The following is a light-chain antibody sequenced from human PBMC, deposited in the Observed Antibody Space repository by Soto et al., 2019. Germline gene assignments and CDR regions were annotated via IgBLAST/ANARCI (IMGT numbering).Light chain of an antibody. Sequence: QSVLTQPPSVSGAPGQRVTISCTGSSSNIGAGYDVHWYQQLPGRAPKLLIYANINRPSGVPDRFSGSRSGTSASLAITGLQAEDEADYSCQSYDSSLSGFYVFGTGTKVTVL. V-gene: IGLV1-40*01. J-gene: IGLJ1*01. CDR2: ANI. CDR3: QSYDSSLSGFYV. CDR1: SSNIGAGYD.